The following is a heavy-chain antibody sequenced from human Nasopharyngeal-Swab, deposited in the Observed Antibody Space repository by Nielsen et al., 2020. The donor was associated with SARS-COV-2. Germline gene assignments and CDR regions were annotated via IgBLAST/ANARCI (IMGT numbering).Heavy chain of an antibody. CDR2: INHSGST. CDR3: ASVGFGHRVRRGGGMDV. Sequence: WIRQPPGKGLEWIGEINHSGSTNYNPALKSRGTISVDTSKNQFSLKLSSVTAADTAVYYCASVGFGHRVRRGGGMDVWGQGTTVTVSS. D-gene: IGHD3-10*01. J-gene: IGHJ6*02. V-gene: IGHV4-34*01.